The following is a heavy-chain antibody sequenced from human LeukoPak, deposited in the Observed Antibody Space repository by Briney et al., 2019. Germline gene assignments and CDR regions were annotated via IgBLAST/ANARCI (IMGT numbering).Heavy chain of an antibody. CDR2: IYYSGST. V-gene: IGHV4-59*01. CDR3: ARVWVRGVIMIDY. D-gene: IGHD3-10*01. Sequence: PSETLSLTCTVSGGSISSYYWSWIRQPPGKGLEWIGYIYYSGSTNYNPSLKSRVTISVDTSKNQFSLKLSSVTAADTAVYYCARVWVRGVIMIDYWGQGTLVTVSS. CDR1: GGSISSYY. J-gene: IGHJ4*02.